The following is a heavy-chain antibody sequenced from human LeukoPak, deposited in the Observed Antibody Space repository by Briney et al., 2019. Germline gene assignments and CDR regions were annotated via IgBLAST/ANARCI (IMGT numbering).Heavy chain of an antibody. CDR3: ASVSWGSSSWYGKYNWFDP. V-gene: IGHV1-69*05. CDR1: GGTFSSYA. J-gene: IGHJ5*02. D-gene: IGHD6-13*01. Sequence: SVKVSCKASGGTFSSYAISWVRQPPGQGLEWMGGIIPIFGTANYAQKFQGRVTITTDESTRTAYMELNSQRTEDTAVYYCASVSWGSSSWYGKYNWFDPWGQGTLVTVSS. CDR2: IIPIFGTA.